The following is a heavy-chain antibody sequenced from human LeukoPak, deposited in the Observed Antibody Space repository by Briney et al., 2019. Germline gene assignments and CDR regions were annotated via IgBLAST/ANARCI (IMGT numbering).Heavy chain of an antibody. CDR1: GGSISSSSYY. CDR3: ARTLRYFDWFSTDAFDV. V-gene: IGHV4-39*07. Sequence: SETLSLTCTVSGGSISSSSYYWGWTRQPPGKGLEWIGSIYYSGSTYYNPSLKSRVTISVDTSKNQFSLKLSSVTAADTAVYYCARTLRYFDWFSTDAFDVWGQGTMVTVSS. CDR2: IYYSGST. J-gene: IGHJ3*01. D-gene: IGHD3-9*01.